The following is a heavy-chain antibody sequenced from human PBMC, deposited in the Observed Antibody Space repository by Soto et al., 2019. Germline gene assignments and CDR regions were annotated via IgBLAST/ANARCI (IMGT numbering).Heavy chain of an antibody. CDR3: ANGGHFCCWYALYYDGMDF. V-gene: IGHV3-74*01. D-gene: IGHD6-13*01. CDR2: INSDGSST. CDR1: GFTFSSYW. J-gene: IGHJ6*02. Sequence: GGSLRLSCAASGFTFSSYWMHWVRQAPGKGLVWVSRINSDGSSTSYADSVKGRFTISRDNAKNTLYLQMNSLRAEDTAVYYSANGGHFCCWYALYYDGMDFWGQGSTDTGSS.